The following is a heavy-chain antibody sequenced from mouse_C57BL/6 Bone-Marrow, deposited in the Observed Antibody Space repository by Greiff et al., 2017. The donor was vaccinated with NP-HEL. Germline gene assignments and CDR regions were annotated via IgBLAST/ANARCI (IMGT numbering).Heavy chain of an antibody. J-gene: IGHJ2*01. CDR1: GYTFTSYW. CDR2: IDPSDSYT. Sequence: QVQLQQPGAELVMPGASVKLSCKASGYTFTSYWMHWVKQRPGQGLEWIGEIDPSDSYTNYNQKFKGKSTLTVDKSSSTAYMQLSSLTSEDSAVYYCARSSANWDGRYFDYWGQGTTLTVSS. CDR3: ARSSANWDGRYFDY. D-gene: IGHD4-1*01. V-gene: IGHV1-69*01.